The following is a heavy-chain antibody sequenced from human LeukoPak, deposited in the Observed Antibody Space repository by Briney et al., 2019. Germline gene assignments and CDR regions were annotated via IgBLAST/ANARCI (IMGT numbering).Heavy chain of an antibody. CDR3: ARIEDYGGNSVNY. J-gene: IGHJ4*02. V-gene: IGHV4-59*01. D-gene: IGHD4-23*01. CDR1: GGSISSYY. CDR2: IYYSGST. Sequence: PSETLSLTCTVSGGSISSYYWSWIRLPPGKGLEWIGYIYYSGSTNYNPSLKSRVTISVDTSKNQFSLKLSSVTAADTAVYYCARIEDYGGNSVNYWGQGTLVTVSS.